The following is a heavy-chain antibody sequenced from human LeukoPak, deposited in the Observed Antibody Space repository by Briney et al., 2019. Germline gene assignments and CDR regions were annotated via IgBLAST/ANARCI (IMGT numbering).Heavy chain of an antibody. Sequence: ASVKVSCKASGYTFTSYGISWVRQAPGQGLEWMGWISAYNGNTNYAQKLQGRVTMTTDTSTSTAYMELRSLRSDDTAVYCCARLKSQQLVPYYYYGMDVWGQGTTVTVSS. D-gene: IGHD6-13*01. CDR3: ARLKSQQLVPYYYYGMDV. CDR2: ISAYNGNT. V-gene: IGHV1-18*01. J-gene: IGHJ6*02. CDR1: GYTFTSYG.